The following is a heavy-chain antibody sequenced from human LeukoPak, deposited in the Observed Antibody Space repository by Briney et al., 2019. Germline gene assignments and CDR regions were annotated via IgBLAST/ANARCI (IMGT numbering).Heavy chain of an antibody. Sequence: SGPTLVNPTQTLTLTCTFSGFSLSTSGMCVSWIRQPPGKALEWLARIDWDDDKYYSTSLKTRLPISKDTSKNQVVLTMTNMDPVDTATYYCARENMYSGSYHFDYWGQGTLVTVSS. J-gene: IGHJ4*02. CDR1: GFSLSTSGMC. CDR3: ARENMYSGSYHFDY. CDR2: IDWDDDK. V-gene: IGHV2-70*11. D-gene: IGHD1-26*01.